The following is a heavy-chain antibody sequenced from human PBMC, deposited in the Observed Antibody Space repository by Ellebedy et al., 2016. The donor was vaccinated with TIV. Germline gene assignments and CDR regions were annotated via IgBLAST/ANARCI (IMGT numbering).Heavy chain of an antibody. CDR1: GFTFNSYA. D-gene: IGHD3-22*01. CDR2: ISNTGSRT. CDR3: AKGRGGGSDSSAPRYYFDY. Sequence: GESLKISCAASGFTFNSYAMSWVRQAPGKGLEWVSTISNTGSRTYYADSVEGRSIISSDNSKTTLYLLRNSLRAEDTAVYYCAKGRGGGSDSSAPRYYFDYWGLGTLVTVSS. J-gene: IGHJ4*02. V-gene: IGHV3-23*01.